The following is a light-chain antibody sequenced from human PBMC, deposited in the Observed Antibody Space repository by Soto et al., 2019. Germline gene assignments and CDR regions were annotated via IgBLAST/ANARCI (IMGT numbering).Light chain of an antibody. Sequence: QSVLTQPPSASGSPGQSVTISCTGTSSDVGGYKYVSWYQQHPVKAPKLILYEVSKRPSGVPDRFSGSKSGNTASLTVSGLQAEDEADYYCNSDAGSIYVFGTGTKVTVL. J-gene: IGLJ1*01. CDR1: SSDVGGYKY. CDR2: EVS. V-gene: IGLV2-8*01. CDR3: NSDAGSIYV.